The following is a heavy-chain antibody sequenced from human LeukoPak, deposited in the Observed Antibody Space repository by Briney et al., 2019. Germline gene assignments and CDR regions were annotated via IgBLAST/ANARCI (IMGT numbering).Heavy chain of an antibody. CDR1: GYTFTSYD. CDR2: MNPNSGNT. V-gene: IGHV1-8*01. CDR3: ARGAGSSWQNWFDP. Sequence: ASVKVSCKASGYTFTSYDINWVRQATGQGLEWMGWMNPNSGNTGYAQKFQGRVTMTRNTSTSTAYMELSSLRSEDTAVYYCARGAGSSWQNWFDPWGQGTLVTVSS. J-gene: IGHJ5*02. D-gene: IGHD6-13*01.